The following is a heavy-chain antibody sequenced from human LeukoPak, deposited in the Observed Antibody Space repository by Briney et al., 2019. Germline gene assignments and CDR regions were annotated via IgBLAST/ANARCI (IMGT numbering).Heavy chain of an antibody. D-gene: IGHD3-10*01. V-gene: IGHV4-59*08. J-gene: IGHJ4*02. CDR1: GVSVSSHY. Sequence: SETLSLTCTVSGVSVSSHYWSWIRQPPGKGLEWIGYIYYSGGTNYNPSLKSRVTMSVDTSKNQFSLKLSSVTAADTAVYYCARGVDYGDYWGQGTLVTVSS. CDR3: ARGVDYGDY. CDR2: IYYSGGT.